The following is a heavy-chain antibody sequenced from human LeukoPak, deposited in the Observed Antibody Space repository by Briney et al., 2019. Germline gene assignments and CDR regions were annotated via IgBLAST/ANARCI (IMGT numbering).Heavy chain of an antibody. J-gene: IGHJ4*02. CDR2: VHYGGAT. V-gene: IGHV4-39*01. CDR1: GGSMSVSDYF. D-gene: IGHD3-9*01. Sequence: PSETLSLTCSVSGGSMSVSDYFWGWIRQPPGKGLEWIGSVHYGGATYYSTSLKSRVTISVDTSKNQFSLRLNFVAAADTAVYYCAGGAKYYDTLTASYIPAPRFDYWGQGILVTVSS. CDR3: AGGAKYYDTLTASYIPAPRFDY.